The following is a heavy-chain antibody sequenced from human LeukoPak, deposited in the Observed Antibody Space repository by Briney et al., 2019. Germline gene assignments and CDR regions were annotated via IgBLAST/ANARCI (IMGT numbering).Heavy chain of an antibody. CDR3: ARMGYNDFWRYYYYYMDV. J-gene: IGHJ6*03. CDR2: INHSGST. CDR1: GGSFSGYY. Sequence: KPSETLSLTCAVYGGSFSGYYWSWIRQPPGKGLEWIGEINHSGSTNYNPSLKSRVTISVDTSKNQFSLKLSSVTAADTAVYYCARMGYNDFWRYYYYYMDVWGKGTTVTVSS. D-gene: IGHD3-3*01. V-gene: IGHV4-34*01.